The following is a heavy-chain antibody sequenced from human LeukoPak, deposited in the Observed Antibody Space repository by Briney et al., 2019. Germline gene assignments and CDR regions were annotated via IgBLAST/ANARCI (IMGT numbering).Heavy chain of an antibody. CDR3: ARGPPDY. V-gene: IGHV3-72*01. Sequence: GGSLRLSCAASGFTFSDHYMDWVRQAPGKGLEWVGRIRNKANSYATEYAASVKGRFTISRDDSKNSLYLQMNSLKTEDTAVYYCARGPPDYWGQGTLVTVSS. CDR1: GFTFSDHY. J-gene: IGHJ4*02. CDR2: IRNKANSYAT.